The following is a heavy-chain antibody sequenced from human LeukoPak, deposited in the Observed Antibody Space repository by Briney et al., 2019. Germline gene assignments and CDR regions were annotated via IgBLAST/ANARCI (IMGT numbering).Heavy chain of an antibody. Sequence: GASVKVSCKASGYTFTSYGISWVRQAPGQGLEWVGWISAYNGNTNYAQKLQGRVTMTTDTSTSTAYMELRSLRSDDTAVYYCARERAARPPYSMDVWGKGATVTVSS. CDR2: ISAYNGNT. CDR3: ARERAARPPYSMDV. J-gene: IGHJ6*03. D-gene: IGHD6-6*01. CDR1: GYTFTSYG. V-gene: IGHV1-18*01.